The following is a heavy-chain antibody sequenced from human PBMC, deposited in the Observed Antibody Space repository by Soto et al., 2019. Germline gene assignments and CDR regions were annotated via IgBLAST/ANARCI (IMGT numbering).Heavy chain of an antibody. J-gene: IGHJ6*02. CDR3: ARAELLWFGELSSAGAHYYYYYGMDV. CDR1: GFTFSSYA. CDR2: ISYDGSNK. V-gene: IGHV3-30-3*01. Sequence: GGSLRLSCAASGFTFSSYAMHWVRQAPGKGLEWVAVISYDGSNKYYADSVKGRFTISRDNSKNTLYLQMNSLRAEDTAVYYCARAELLWFGELSSAGAHYYYYYGMDVWGQGTTVTVSS. D-gene: IGHD3-10*01.